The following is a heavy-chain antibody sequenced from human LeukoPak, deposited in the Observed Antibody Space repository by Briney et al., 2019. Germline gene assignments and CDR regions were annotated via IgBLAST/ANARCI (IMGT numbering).Heavy chain of an antibody. J-gene: IGHJ4*02. V-gene: IGHV3-23*01. CDR1: GFMFSNYA. D-gene: IGHD5-24*01. CDR3: AKGQMATILGFDS. CDR2: VKTYAGDT. Sequence: GGSLRLSCAASGFMFSNYAMSWVRQAPERGLEWVSAVKTYAGDTYYADSVKGRFTISRDNSKSTVYLQMNSLRAEDSALYYCAKGQMATILGFDSWGQGALVTVSS.